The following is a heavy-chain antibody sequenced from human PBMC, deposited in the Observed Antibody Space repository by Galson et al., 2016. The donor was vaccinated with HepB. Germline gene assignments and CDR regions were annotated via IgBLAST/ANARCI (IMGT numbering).Heavy chain of an antibody. J-gene: IGHJ4*02. D-gene: IGHD7-27*01. CDR1: GVSISSGEYY. CDR2: IYYSGTT. CDR3: ARSELGIFDS. Sequence: TLSLTCSVSGVSISSGEYYWSWIRQHPERGLEYIGHIYYSGTTYYNPSLKSRLTISVDTSKNQLSLRLTSVTAADTAVYYCARSELGIFDSWGQGTLVTVSS. V-gene: IGHV4-31*03.